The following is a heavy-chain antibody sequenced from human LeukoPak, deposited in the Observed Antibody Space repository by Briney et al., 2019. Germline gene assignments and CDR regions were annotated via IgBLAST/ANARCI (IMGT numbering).Heavy chain of an antibody. CDR3: ARGYNDFWSGYWMIGHWFDP. CDR1: GGSISSYY. J-gene: IGHJ5*02. Sequence: SETLSLTCTVSGGSISSYYWSWVRQPPGKGLEWIGYIYYSGSTNYNPSLKSRVTISVDPSKNQFSLKLSSVTAADTAVYYCARGYNDFWSGYWMIGHWFDPWGQGTLVTVSS. D-gene: IGHD3-3*01. V-gene: IGHV4-59*01. CDR2: IYYSGST.